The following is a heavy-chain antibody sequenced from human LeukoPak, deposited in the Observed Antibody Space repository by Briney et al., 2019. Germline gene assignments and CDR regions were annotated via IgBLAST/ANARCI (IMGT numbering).Heavy chain of an antibody. CDR1: GGSISSSSYY. CDR2: IYYSGST. D-gene: IGHD2-2*01. V-gene: IGHV4-39*01. Sequence: SETLSLTCTVSGGSISSSSYYWGWIRQPPGKGLEWIGSIYYSGSTYYNPSLKSRVTISVDTSKNQFSLKLSSVTAADTAVYYCARHEGRKYQLLDAFDIWGQGTMVTVSS. CDR3: ARHEGRKYQLLDAFDI. J-gene: IGHJ3*02.